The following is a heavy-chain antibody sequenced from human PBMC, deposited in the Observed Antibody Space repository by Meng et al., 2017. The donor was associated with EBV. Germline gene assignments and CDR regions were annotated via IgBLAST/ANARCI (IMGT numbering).Heavy chain of an antibody. J-gene: IGHJ4*02. CDR2: IILILGIA. V-gene: IGHV1-69*10. D-gene: IGHD5-24*01. CDR1: GGTFSSYA. Sequence: QVQVGQSGAEVKKPGSSVKASCKASGGTFSSYAISWVRQAPGQGLEWMGGIILILGIANYAQKFQGRVTITADKSTSTAYMELSSLRSEDTAVYYCARERPGGMATTPYFDYWGQGTLVTVSS. CDR3: ARERPGGMATTPYFDY.